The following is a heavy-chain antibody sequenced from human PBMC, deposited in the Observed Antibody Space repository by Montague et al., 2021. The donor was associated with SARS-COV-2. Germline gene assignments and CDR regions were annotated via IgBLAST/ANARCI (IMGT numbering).Heavy chain of an antibody. CDR1: SGSFSDFY. CDR2: INHTGSA. J-gene: IGHJ6*02. D-gene: IGHD3-3*01. CDR3: ARGQVTNCGVLVFMPAAGHLDG. Sequence: SETLSLTCAVYSGSFSDFYWTWIRQSQGKGLEWIGEINHTGSATSNPNLKGRVTLSRATSKTQFSLKLQFVTPADTAVYYCARGQVTNCGVLVFMPAAGHLDGWGQGTSVTVSS. V-gene: IGHV4-34*01.